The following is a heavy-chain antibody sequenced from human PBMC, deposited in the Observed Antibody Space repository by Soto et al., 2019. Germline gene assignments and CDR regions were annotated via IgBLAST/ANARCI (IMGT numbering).Heavy chain of an antibody. D-gene: IGHD3-22*01. V-gene: IGHV1-18*01. CDR1: GYIFTSYG. Sequence: GASVKVSCKASGYIFTSYGISWVRQAPGQGLEWMGWISAYNGNTNYAQKLQGRVTMTIDTSTSTAYMELRSLRSDDTAVYYCARVNLYDRRDDYWGQGTLVTVSS. CDR3: ARVNLYDRRDDY. CDR2: ISAYNGNT. J-gene: IGHJ4*02.